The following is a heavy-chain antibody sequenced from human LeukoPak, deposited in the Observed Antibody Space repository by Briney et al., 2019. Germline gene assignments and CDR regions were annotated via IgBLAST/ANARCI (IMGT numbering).Heavy chain of an antibody. CDR3: ASRGDGYNIDY. V-gene: IGHV4-59*08. D-gene: IGHD5-24*01. CDR1: GGSISSYY. J-gene: IGHJ4*02. CDR2: IYYSGST. Sequence: SETLSLTCTVSGGSISSYYWSWIRQPPGKGLEWIGYIYYSGSTNYNPSLKSRVTISVDTSKNQFSLKLSSVTAADTAVYYCASRGDGYNIDYWGQGTLVTVSS.